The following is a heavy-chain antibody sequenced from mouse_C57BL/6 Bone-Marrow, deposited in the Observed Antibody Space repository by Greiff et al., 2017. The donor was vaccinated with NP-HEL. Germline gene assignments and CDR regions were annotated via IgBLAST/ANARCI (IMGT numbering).Heavy chain of an antibody. D-gene: IGHD1-1*01. CDR2: ISSGGDYI. V-gene: IGHV5-9-1*02. CDR1: GFTFSSYA. Sequence: EVMLVESGEGLVKPGGSLKLSCAASGFTFSSYAMSWVRQTPEKRLEWVAYISSGGDYIYYADTVKGRFTISRDNARNTLYLQMSSLKSEDTAMYYCTRKPFYYGSSYDAMDYWGQGTSVTVSS. J-gene: IGHJ4*01. CDR3: TRKPFYYGSSYDAMDY.